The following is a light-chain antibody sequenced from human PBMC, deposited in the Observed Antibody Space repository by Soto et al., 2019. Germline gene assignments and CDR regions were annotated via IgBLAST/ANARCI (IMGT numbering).Light chain of an antibody. CDR3: NSYGGSNNYV. CDR2: EVS. J-gene: IGLJ1*01. Sequence: QSVLTQPPSASGSPGQSVSISCTGTSSDVGGYNYVSWYQLHPGKAPKLIIYEVSKRPSGVPDRFSGSKSGNTASLTVSGLQADDEADYYCNSYGGSNNYVFGTGTRSPS. V-gene: IGLV2-8*01. CDR1: SSDVGGYNY.